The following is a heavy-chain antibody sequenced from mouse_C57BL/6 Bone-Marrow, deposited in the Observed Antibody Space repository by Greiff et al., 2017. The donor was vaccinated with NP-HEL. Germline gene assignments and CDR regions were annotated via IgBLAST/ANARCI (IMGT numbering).Heavy chain of an antibody. Sequence: EVQLQQSGAELVRPGASVKLSCTASGFNIKDDYMHWVKQRPEQGLEWIGWIDPENGDTEYASKFQGKATITADTSSNTAYLQLSSLTSEDTAVYYYATLVAAEDAMDYWGQGTSVTVSS. CDR1: GFNIKDDY. J-gene: IGHJ4*01. D-gene: IGHD1-1*01. CDR3: ATLVAAEDAMDY. V-gene: IGHV14-4*01. CDR2: IDPENGDT.